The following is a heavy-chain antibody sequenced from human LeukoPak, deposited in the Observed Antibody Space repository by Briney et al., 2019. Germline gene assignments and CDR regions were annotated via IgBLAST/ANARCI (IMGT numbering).Heavy chain of an antibody. Sequence: GGSLRLSCAASGFTFSSYGMHWVRQAPGKGLEWVAFIRYDGSNKYYADSVKGRFTISRDNSKNTLYLQMNSLRAEDTAVYYCAKDPYDYVWGSFSIYYMDVWGKGTTVTISS. CDR2: IRYDGSNK. CDR1: GFTFSSYG. D-gene: IGHD3-16*01. V-gene: IGHV3-30*02. CDR3: AKDPYDYVWGSFSIYYMDV. J-gene: IGHJ6*03.